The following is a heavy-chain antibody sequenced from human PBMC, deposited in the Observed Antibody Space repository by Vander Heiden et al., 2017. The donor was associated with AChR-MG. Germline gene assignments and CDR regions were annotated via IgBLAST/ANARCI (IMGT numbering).Heavy chain of an antibody. Sequence: EVQLLESGGGLVQPGGSLRLACSASGFSFRTNAMSWVRQVAGKGLQWVSAISSKGDRTYYADSVRGRFIISRDNSENTLYLQMNSLRVEDTGLYYCAKDPYSGSFWGQGTQVTVSS. CDR3: AKDPYSGSF. J-gene: IGHJ4*02. D-gene: IGHD1-26*01. V-gene: IGHV3-23*01. CDR2: ISSKGDRT. CDR1: GFSFRTNA.